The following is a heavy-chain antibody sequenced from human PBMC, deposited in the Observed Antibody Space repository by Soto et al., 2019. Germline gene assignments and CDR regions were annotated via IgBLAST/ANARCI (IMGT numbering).Heavy chain of an antibody. V-gene: IGHV1-8*01. CDR2: MNPNSGNK. CDR1: GYTFTSYD. Sequence: GASVKVSCKASGYTFTSYDINWVRQATGQGLEWMGWMNPNSGNKGYAQKFQGRVTMTRNTSISTAYMELSSLRSEDTAVYYCARGGLSLLWFGELLSPPQGHDYYYGMDVWGQGTTVTVPS. CDR3: ARGGLSLLWFGELLSPPQGHDYYYGMDV. J-gene: IGHJ6*02. D-gene: IGHD3-10*01.